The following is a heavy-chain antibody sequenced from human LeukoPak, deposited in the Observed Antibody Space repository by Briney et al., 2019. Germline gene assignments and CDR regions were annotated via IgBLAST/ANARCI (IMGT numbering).Heavy chain of an antibody. Sequence: SETLSLTCTVSGGSISSSSYYWGWIRQPPGTGLEWIGSIYYSGSTYYNPSLKSRVTISVDTSKNQFSLKLSSVTAADTAVYYCATYPYDYVWGSYRYSVAYYFDYWGQGTLVTVSS. CDR3: ATYPYDYVWGSYRYSVAYYFDY. D-gene: IGHD3-16*02. J-gene: IGHJ4*02. V-gene: IGHV4-39*01. CDR1: GGSISSSSYY. CDR2: IYYSGST.